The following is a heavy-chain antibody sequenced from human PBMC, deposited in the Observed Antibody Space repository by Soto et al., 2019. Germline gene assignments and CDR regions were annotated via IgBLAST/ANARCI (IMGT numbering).Heavy chain of an antibody. CDR2: IYYDGSRK. D-gene: IGHD6-25*01. V-gene: IGHV3-33*01. Sequence: QVQLVESGGGVVQPGRSLKLSCAVSGFTFSSFGMHWVRQAPGKGLEWVAFIYYDGSRKEYADSVKGRFTISRDNSKNTLYLIMNSLRAEDTAVYYCARDSGILAAGEAGYWGQGTLVSVSS. CDR1: GFTFSSFG. CDR3: ARDSGILAAGEAGY. J-gene: IGHJ4*02.